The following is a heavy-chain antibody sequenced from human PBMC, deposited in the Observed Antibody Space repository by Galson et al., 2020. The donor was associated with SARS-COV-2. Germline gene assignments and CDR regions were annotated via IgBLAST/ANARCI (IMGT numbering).Heavy chain of an antibody. V-gene: IGHV3-21*01. J-gene: IGHJ4*02. CDR3: ARDKGIMFISEYFDY. CDR1: GFTFSSCS. Sequence: NSGGSLRLSCAASGFTFSSCSMNWVRQAPVKGLELVSSLTGSSRDLYYAAPVKGRFTISRDNAKNSLYLQIDSLRADDTAVYYCARDKGIMFISEYFDYWGQGTLVAVSS. D-gene: IGHD2-21*01. CDR2: LTGSSRDL.